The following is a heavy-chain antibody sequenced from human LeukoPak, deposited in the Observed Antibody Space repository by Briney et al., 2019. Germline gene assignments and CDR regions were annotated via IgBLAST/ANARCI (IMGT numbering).Heavy chain of an antibody. D-gene: IGHD3-22*01. Sequence: GGSLRLSCAASGFTFSSYEMNWVRQAPGKGLEWVSYISSSGSTIYYADSVKGRFTISRDNAKNSLYLQMNSLRAEDTAVYYCARITMIVVDPDYWGQGTLVTVSS. V-gene: IGHV3-48*03. CDR3: ARITMIVVDPDY. CDR1: GFTFSSYE. CDR2: ISSSGSTI. J-gene: IGHJ4*02.